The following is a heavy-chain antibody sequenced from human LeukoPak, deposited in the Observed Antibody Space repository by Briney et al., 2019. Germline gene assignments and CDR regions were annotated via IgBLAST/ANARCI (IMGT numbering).Heavy chain of an antibody. J-gene: IGHJ1*01. Sequence: PETPSLTCTVSGGSISSSSYYWGWIRQPPGKGLEWIGYIYYSGSTNYNPSLKSRVTISVDTSKNQFSLKLSSVTAADTAVYYCARSITSSWYGDFQHWGPGTLVTVSS. V-gene: IGHV4-61*05. CDR3: ARSITSSWYGDFQH. CDR1: GGSISSSSYY. CDR2: IYYSGST. D-gene: IGHD6-13*01.